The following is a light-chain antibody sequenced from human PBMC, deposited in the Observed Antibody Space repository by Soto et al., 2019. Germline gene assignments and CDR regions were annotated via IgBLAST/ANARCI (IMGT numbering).Light chain of an antibody. CDR1: SSDVGGYNY. J-gene: IGLJ1*01. CDR2: EVS. Sequence: QSVLTQPASVSGSPGQSITISCTGTSSDVGGYNYVSWYQQHPGKAPKLMIYEVSNRPSGVSNRFSGSKSGNTASLTISGLQAEDDDDYYCSSYTSSITYVFGTGTKVTVL. V-gene: IGLV2-14*01. CDR3: SSYTSSITYV.